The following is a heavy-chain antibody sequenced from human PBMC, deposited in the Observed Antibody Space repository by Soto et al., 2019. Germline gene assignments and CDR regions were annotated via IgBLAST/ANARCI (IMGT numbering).Heavy chain of an antibody. Sequence: XSVKVSCTASGYPFTSYDINWVRQATGQGLEWMGWMNPNSGNTGYAQKFQGRVTMTRNTSISTAYMELSSLRSEDTAVYYCARGLRYCTNGVCYEIFDYWGQGTLVTVSS. CDR1: GYPFTSYD. V-gene: IGHV1-8*01. CDR2: MNPNSGNT. CDR3: ARGLRYCTNGVCYEIFDY. D-gene: IGHD2-8*01. J-gene: IGHJ4*02.